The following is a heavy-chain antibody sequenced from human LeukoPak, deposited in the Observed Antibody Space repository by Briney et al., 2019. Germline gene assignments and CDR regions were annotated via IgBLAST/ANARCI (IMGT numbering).Heavy chain of an antibody. V-gene: IGHV3-15*01. CDR2: IKSKTDGGTT. CDR1: GFTFSSYN. Sequence: GESLRHSCAASGFTFSSYNMNWVRQAPGKGLEWVGRIKSKTDGGTTDYAAPVKGRFTISRDDSKNTLYLQMNSLKTEDTAVYYCTTVGDYDIPDYWGQGTLVTVSS. J-gene: IGHJ4*02. CDR3: TTVGDYDIPDY. D-gene: IGHD3-9*01.